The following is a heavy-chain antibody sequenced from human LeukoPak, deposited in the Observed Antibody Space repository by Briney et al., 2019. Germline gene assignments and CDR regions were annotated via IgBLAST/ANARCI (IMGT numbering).Heavy chain of an antibody. J-gene: IGHJ4*02. CDR2: INHSGST. V-gene: IGHV4-39*07. D-gene: IGHD6-25*01. CDR1: GGSISSSSYY. Sequence: SETLSLTCTVSGGSISSSSYYWSWIRQPPGKGLEWIGEINHSGSTNYNPSLKSRVTISVDTSKNQFSLKLSSVTAADTAVYYCARRYTSPRLRNFDYWGQGTLVTVSS. CDR3: ARRYTSPRLRNFDY.